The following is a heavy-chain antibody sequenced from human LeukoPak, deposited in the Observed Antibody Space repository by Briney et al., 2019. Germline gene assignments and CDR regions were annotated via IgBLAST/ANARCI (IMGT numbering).Heavy chain of an antibody. D-gene: IGHD3-16*01. J-gene: IGHJ6*02. CDR2: ISSSSNTI. Sequence: GGSLRLSCAASGFIFSSYSMNWVRQAPGQGLEWVSYISSSSNTIYYADSVRGRFTISRDHAKNSLFLQMNSLRDEDTAVYYCVRDLFGNYAMDVWGQGTAVTVSS. CDR1: GFIFSSYS. CDR3: VRDLFGNYAMDV. V-gene: IGHV3-48*02.